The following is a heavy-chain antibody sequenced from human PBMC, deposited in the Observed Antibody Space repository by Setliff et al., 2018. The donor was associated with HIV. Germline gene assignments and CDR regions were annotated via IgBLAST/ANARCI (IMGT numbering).Heavy chain of an antibody. J-gene: IGHJ4*02. V-gene: IGHV1-18*01. CDR2: ISAYNGNT. CDR3: ARDNRGYGSGSYQYYY. Sequence: ASVKVSCKASGYTFTSYGISWVRQAPGQGLEWMGWISAYNGNTNYAQKLQGRVTMTTDTSTSTAYMVLGSLRSDDTAVYYCARDNRGYGSGSYQYYYWGQGTLVTVSS. D-gene: IGHD3-10*01. CDR1: GYTFTSYG.